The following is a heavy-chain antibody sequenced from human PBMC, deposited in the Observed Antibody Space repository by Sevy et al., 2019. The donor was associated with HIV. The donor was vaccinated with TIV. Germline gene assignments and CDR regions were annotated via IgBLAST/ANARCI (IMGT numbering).Heavy chain of an antibody. Sequence: KQSQTLSLTCTVSGRSVSSGSYYWNWIRQPPGKGLEWIGHLYDSENIKYNPYLKSRVTISVDTSKNQFSLKLTSVTAADTAVYYCARGGRLRGEYVQHWGQGTLVTVSS. CDR3: ARGGRLRGEYVQH. CDR2: LYDSENI. CDR1: GRSVSSGSYY. J-gene: IGHJ1*01. V-gene: IGHV4-61*01. D-gene: IGHD3-16*01.